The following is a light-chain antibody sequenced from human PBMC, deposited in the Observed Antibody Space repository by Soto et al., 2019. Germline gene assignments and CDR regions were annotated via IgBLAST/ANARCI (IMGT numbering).Light chain of an antibody. Sequence: EIVLTQSPGTLSLSPGERATLSFRASQSVSSSYLAWYQQKPGQAPRLLIFRASIRATGIPDRFSGSGSGTDFTLTITRLEPEDFAIYYCQQRSNWPQDFGQGTRLEIK. V-gene: IGKV3D-20*02. CDR2: RAS. J-gene: IGKJ5*01. CDR1: QSVSSSY. CDR3: QQRSNWPQD.